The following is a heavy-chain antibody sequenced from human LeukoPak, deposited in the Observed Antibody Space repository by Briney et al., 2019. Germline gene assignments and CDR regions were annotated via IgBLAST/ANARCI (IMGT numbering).Heavy chain of an antibody. CDR2: IIKDGSDK. J-gene: IGHJ4*02. Sequence: GGSLRLSCEGSGFTFSDYWMSWVRQAPGKGLEWVANIIKDGSDKYYVDSVKGRFSISRDNAKNSVYLQMSGLRVEDTAVYYCTRELWPADYWGQGILVTVSS. D-gene: IGHD3-16*01. V-gene: IGHV3-7*01. CDR3: TRELWPADY. CDR1: GFTFSDYW.